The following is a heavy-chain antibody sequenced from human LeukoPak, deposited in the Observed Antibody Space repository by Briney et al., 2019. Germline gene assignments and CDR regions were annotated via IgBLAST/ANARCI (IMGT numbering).Heavy chain of an antibody. CDR2: INHSGST. CDR3: ARVARPNYLAAAGYYFDY. CDR1: GGSFSGYY. V-gene: IGHV4-34*01. Sequence: SETLSLTCAVYGGSFSGYYWSWIRQPPGKGLEWIGEINHSGSTNYNPSLKSRVTISVDTSKNQFSLKLSSVTAADTAVYYCARVARPNYLAAAGYYFDYWGQGTLVTVSS. D-gene: IGHD6-13*01. J-gene: IGHJ4*02.